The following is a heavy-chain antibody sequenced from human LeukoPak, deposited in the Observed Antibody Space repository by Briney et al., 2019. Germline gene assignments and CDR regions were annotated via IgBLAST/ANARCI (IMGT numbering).Heavy chain of an antibody. CDR2: INHSGST. CDR3: ARGVGGYDLDY. V-gene: IGHV4-34*01. D-gene: IGHD5-12*01. J-gene: IGHJ4*02. CDR1: GGSFSGYY. Sequence: SETLSLTCAVYGGSFSGYYWSWIRQPPGKGLEWIGEINHSGSTNYNPSLKSRVTISVDTSKNQFSLKLSSVTAADTAVYYCARGVGGYDLDYWGQGTLVTVSS.